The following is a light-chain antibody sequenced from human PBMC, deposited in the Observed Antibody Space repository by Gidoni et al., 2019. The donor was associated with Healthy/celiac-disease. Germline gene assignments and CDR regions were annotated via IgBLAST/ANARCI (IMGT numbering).Light chain of an antibody. Sequence: EIVLTQSPGTLSLSPGERATLSCRASQSVSSSYLAWYQPKPGQAPRLLIDGASSRATGIPDRFSGRGSGTDFTLTISRLEPEDCAVYYCQQYGSSPWTFGQGTKVEIK. CDR2: GAS. V-gene: IGKV3-20*01. CDR1: QSVSSSY. CDR3: QQYGSSPWT. J-gene: IGKJ1*01.